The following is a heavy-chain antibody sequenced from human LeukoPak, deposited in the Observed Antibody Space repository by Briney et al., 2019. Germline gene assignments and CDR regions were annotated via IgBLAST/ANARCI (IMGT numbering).Heavy chain of an antibody. CDR1: GYTFTGYY. J-gene: IGHJ3*02. CDR2: IYPKSGGT. Sequence: ASVKVSCKXSGYTFTGYYMHWVRQAPRQGLEWMGWIYPKSGGTNYAQKFQSRVTMTRDTSITTAFMELNILKSDDTAVYYCVRDGYSGGAFDIWGQGTMVTVSS. V-gene: IGHV1-2*02. CDR3: VRDGYSGGAFDI. D-gene: IGHD5-12*01.